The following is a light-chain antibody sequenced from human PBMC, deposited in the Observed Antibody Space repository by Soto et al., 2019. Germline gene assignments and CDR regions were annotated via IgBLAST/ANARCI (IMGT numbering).Light chain of an antibody. CDR3: QEYNSYPVS. CDR1: QSIGTW. J-gene: IGKJ5*01. CDR2: DAS. V-gene: IGKV1-5*01. Sequence: DIQVTQSPATLSAFAGDRVTISCRARQSIGTWLAWYQQKPGKAPKLLIYDASTLESGVPSRFSGSGSGTEFTLTISSLQPEDVATYYCQEYNSYPVSFGQGTRLEIK.